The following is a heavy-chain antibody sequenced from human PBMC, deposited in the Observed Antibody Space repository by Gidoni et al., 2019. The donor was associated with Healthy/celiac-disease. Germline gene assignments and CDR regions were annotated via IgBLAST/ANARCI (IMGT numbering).Heavy chain of an antibody. CDR1: GFTFSSYW. CDR3: ARERIYCSSTSCYPWYFDL. CDR2: INSDGSST. Sequence: EVQLVESGGGLVQPGGSLRLSCAASGFTFSSYWMHWVRQAPGKGLVWVSRINSDGSSTSYADSVKGRFTISRDNAKNTLYLQMNSLRAEDTAVYYCARERIYCSSTSCYPWYFDLWGRGTLVTVSS. D-gene: IGHD2-2*01. J-gene: IGHJ2*01. V-gene: IGHV3-74*01.